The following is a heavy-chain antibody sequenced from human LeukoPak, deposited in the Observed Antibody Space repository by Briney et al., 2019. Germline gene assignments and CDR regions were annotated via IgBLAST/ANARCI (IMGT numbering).Heavy chain of an antibody. V-gene: IGHV3-74*01. CDR3: ARERDLRGAYCMDV. J-gene: IGHJ6*03. Sequence: GGSLSLSCAASGFTFRTYWMHWVRQAPGKGLVWVSRISSDGRNTIYPDAVKGRFTISRDNTNNILYLQMNSLRGDDTAVYYCARERDLRGAYCMDVRGKGTTLTVSS. D-gene: IGHD5/OR15-5a*01. CDR1: GFTFRTYW. CDR2: ISSDGRNT.